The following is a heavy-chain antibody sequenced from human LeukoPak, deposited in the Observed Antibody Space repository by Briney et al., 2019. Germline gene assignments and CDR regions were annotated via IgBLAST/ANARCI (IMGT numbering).Heavy chain of an antibody. CDR2: INHSGST. D-gene: IGHD3-10*01. J-gene: IGHJ4*02. CDR3: ARDMSTYNYASGTFYNVAFDY. Sequence: SKTLSLTCAVYGGSFSGYYWSWIRQPPGKGLEWIGEINHSGSTNYNPSLKSRVTISVDTSKNQFSLKLSSVTAADTAVYYCARDMSTYNYASGTFYNVAFDYWGQGTLVTVSS. CDR1: GGSFSGYY. V-gene: IGHV4-34*01.